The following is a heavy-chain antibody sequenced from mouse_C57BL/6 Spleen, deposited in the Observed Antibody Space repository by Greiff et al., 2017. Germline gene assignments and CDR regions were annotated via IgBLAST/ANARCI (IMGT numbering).Heavy chain of an antibody. CDR1: GYTFTSYW. D-gene: IGHD2-1*01. CDR3: ARFLYGNYLDY. J-gene: IGHJ2*01. V-gene: IGHV1-69*01. CDR2: IDPSDSYT. Sequence: QVQLQQPGAELVLPGASVKLSCKASGYTFTSYWMHWVKQRPGQGLEWIGEIDPSDSYTNYNQKFKGKSTLTVDKSPSTAYMQLSSLASEDTAVYYCARFLYGNYLDYWSQGTTLTVSS.